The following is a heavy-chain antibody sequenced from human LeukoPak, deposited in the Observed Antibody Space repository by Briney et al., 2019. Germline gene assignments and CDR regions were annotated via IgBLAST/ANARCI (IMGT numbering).Heavy chain of an antibody. Sequence: ASVKVSCKASGYTFTSYAMNWVRQAPGQGLEWMGWINTNTGNPTYAQGFTGRFVFSLDTSVSTAYLQISSLKAEDTAVYYCARAIGVYCTSTSCLPKWFDPWGQGTLVTVSS. J-gene: IGHJ5*02. CDR2: INTNTGNP. D-gene: IGHD2-2*01. V-gene: IGHV7-4-1*02. CDR1: GYTFTSYA. CDR3: ARAIGVYCTSTSCLPKWFDP.